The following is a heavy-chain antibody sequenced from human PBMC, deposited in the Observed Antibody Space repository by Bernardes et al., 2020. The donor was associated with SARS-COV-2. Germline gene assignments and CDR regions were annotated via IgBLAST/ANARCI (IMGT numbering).Heavy chain of an antibody. CDR1: GFNFDDYT. D-gene: IGHD3-10*01. V-gene: IGHV3-43*01. J-gene: IGHJ4*02. Sequence: GWSLILSCAGSGFNFDDYTMYWVRQTPGQRLEWVSLINWDATSTYYSDSVKGRFIISRDNSKNSLYLQMSGLRTEDTALYYCVKDSLAYYHGSGSYYNHWGQGTLVTVSS. CDR3: VKDSLAYYHGSGSYYNH. CDR2: INWDATST.